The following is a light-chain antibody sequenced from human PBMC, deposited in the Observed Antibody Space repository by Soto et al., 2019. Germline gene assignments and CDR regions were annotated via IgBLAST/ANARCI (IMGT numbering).Light chain of an antibody. CDR1: QSVSSNY. CDR2: GAS. CDR3: QQYGSSRWT. Sequence: EIVFTQSPGTLSLSPGERVTLSCRASQSVSSNYLAWYQQKPGQAPRLLIYGASSRATGIPDRFSGSGSGTDFTLTISRLEPEDFAVYYCQQYGSSRWTFGQGTKV. V-gene: IGKV3-20*01. J-gene: IGKJ1*01.